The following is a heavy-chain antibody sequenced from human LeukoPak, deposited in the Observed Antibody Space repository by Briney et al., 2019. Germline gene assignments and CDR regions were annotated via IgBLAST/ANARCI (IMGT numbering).Heavy chain of an antibody. J-gene: IGHJ4*02. D-gene: IGHD1-26*01. CDR1: GFTFSSYA. CDR2: ISYDGSNK. Sequence: PGGSLRLSCAASGFTFSSYAMHWVRQAPGKGLEWVAVISYDGSNKYYADSVKGRFTISRDNSKNTLYLQMNSLRAEDTAVYYCARDQEVGAIDYFDYWGQGTLVTVSS. CDR3: ARDQEVGAIDYFDY. V-gene: IGHV3-30-3*01.